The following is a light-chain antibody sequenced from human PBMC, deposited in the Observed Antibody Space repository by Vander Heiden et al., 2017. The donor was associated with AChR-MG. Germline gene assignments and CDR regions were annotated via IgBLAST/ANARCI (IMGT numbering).Light chain of an antibody. Sequence: EIVLTQSPGTLSLSPGERVTISCRASQSVNSNYLAWFQQKPGQVPRLLIYGAFRRATGIPDRFSGSGSGTDFTLTISRLEPEDFGVFYCRQYAGSPRTFGQRTRLEI. CDR3: RQYAGSPRT. J-gene: IGKJ2*01. V-gene: IGKV3-20*01. CDR1: QSVNSNY. CDR2: GAF.